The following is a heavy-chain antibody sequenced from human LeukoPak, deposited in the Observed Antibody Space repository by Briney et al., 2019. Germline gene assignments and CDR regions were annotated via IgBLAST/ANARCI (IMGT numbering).Heavy chain of an antibody. D-gene: IGHD3-22*01. CDR3: ARGGNYYDSSGYYYFDY. V-gene: IGHV4-59*01. CDR2: IYYSGST. J-gene: IGHJ4*02. Sequence: PSETLSLTCTVSGGSISSYCWSWIRQPPGKGLEWIGYIYYSGSTNYNPSLKSRVTISVDTSKNQFSLKLSSVTAADTAVYYCARGGNYYDSSGYYYFDYWGQGTLVTVSS. CDR1: GGSISSYC.